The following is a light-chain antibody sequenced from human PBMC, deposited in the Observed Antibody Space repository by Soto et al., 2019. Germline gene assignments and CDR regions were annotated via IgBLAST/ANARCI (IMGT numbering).Light chain of an antibody. CDR3: AAWDDSLSGPV. V-gene: IGLV1-47*01. CDR2: STD. CDR1: SSNIGTNY. J-gene: IGLJ7*01. Sequence: QSVLTQSPSASGTPGQRVTVSCSGSSSNIGTNYVYWYQQLPGTAPKVLIYSTDKRPSGVPDRFSGSKSGTSASLAISGLRSVDEADYYCAAWDDSLSGPVFGGGTQLTVL.